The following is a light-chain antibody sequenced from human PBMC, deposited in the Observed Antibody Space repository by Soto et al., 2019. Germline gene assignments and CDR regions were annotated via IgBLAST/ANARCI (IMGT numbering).Light chain of an antibody. CDR3: SSYTSSSTV. J-gene: IGLJ1*01. Sequence: QSALTQSASVSGSPGQSITISRTGTSSDVGGYNYVSWYQQHPGKAPKLMIYDVSNRPSGVSNRFSGSKSGNTASLTISGLQAEDEADYYCSSYTSSSTVFGTGTKVTVL. V-gene: IGLV2-14*01. CDR2: DVS. CDR1: SSDVGGYNY.